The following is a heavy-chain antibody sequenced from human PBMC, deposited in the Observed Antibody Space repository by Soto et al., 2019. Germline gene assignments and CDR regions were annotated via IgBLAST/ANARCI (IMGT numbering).Heavy chain of an antibody. D-gene: IGHD3-22*01. CDR1: PSSISSYY. V-gene: IGHV4-59*01. CDR2: IYYSGST. CDR3: ASHRRNWFDP. J-gene: IGHJ5*02. Sequence: YETMSRPWSVCPSSISSYYWSWIRQPPRKGLEWIGYIYYSGSTNYNPSLKSRVTISVDTSKNQFSLKLSSVTAADTAVYYCASHRRNWFDPWGQGTLVTVSS.